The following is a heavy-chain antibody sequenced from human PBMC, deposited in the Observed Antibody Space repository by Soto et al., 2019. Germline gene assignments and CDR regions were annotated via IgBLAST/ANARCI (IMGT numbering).Heavy chain of an antibody. J-gene: IGHJ3*02. Sequence: QVQLVQSGAEVKKPGSSVKVSCKASGGTFSNFAISWVRQAPGQGLEWMGGVNPTFGAANYAQKFQGRATITADKSTTTAYMDLSSLRSEDTAVYYCVTDPASYYDSGGYYPGGFDIWGQGTMVTVSS. D-gene: IGHD3-22*01. CDR1: GGTFSNFA. V-gene: IGHV1-69*06. CDR2: VNPTFGAA. CDR3: VTDPASYYDSGGYYPGGFDI.